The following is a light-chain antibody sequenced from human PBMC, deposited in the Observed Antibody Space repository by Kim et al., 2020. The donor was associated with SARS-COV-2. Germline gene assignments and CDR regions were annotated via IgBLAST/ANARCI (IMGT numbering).Light chain of an antibody. CDR2: DGS. CDR3: LQYKSLPVT. Sequence: DIPMTQSPSSLSASVGDRVTITCQASQDIRNFLNCFRQKPGKAPNLLIYDGSNLETGVPSRFSGSGSGTDFTLTINSLQPEDIATYYCLQYKSLPVTVGQGTRLEIK. J-gene: IGKJ5*01. CDR1: QDIRNF. V-gene: IGKV1-33*01.